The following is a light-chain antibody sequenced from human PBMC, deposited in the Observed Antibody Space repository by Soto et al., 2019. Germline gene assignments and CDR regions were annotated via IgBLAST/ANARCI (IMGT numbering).Light chain of an antibody. CDR3: QQRSDWPYT. J-gene: IGKJ2*01. Sequence: EIKLTQSPATLSLSPGERATLSCRASQSVSNYLVWYQQKPGQPPRHLIYDASNRAPGIPARFSGSGSGTDFTLTISSLEPEDFAVYYGQQRSDWPYTFGQGTKLEIK. V-gene: IGKV3-11*01. CDR1: QSVSNY. CDR2: DAS.